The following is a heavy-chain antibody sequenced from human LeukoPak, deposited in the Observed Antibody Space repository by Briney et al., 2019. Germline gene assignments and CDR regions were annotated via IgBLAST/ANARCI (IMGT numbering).Heavy chain of an antibody. CDR3: ARHPGGGSGTNYFDY. Sequence: SVKVSCKASGGTFSSYAISWVRQAPGQGLEWMGGIIPIFGTANYAQKFQGRVTITADESTSTAYMELNSLRSEDTAVYYCARHPGGGSGTNYFDYWGQGTLVTVSS. CDR2: IIPIFGTA. D-gene: IGHD3-10*01. J-gene: IGHJ4*02. V-gene: IGHV1-69*01. CDR1: GGTFSSYA.